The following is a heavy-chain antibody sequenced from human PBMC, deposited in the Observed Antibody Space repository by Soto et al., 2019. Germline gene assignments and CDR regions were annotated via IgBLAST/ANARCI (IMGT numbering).Heavy chain of an antibody. V-gene: IGHV4-31*03. CDR2: IYYSGST. CDR3: AREKSDSGYDNYFAP. D-gene: IGHD5-12*01. J-gene: IGHJ5*02. CDR1: GGSISSGGYY. Sequence: PSETLSLTCTVSGGSISSGGYYWNWIRQHPGKGLEWIGYIYYSGSTYYNPSLKSRVTISIDTSKNQFSLKLSSVTVADTAVYYCAREKSDSGYDNYFAPWGQGTLVTVSS.